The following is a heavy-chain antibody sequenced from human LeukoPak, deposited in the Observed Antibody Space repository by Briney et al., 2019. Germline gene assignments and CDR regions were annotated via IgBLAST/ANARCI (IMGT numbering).Heavy chain of an antibody. Sequence: SETLSLTCAVYGGSFSGYYWSWLRQPPGKGLEWIGEINHSGSTNYNPSLKSRVTISVDTSKNQFTLKLSSVTAADTAVYYCARGSMVRGVIITPKVTRGYFGYWGQGTLVTVSS. J-gene: IGHJ4*02. D-gene: IGHD3-10*01. CDR2: INHSGST. V-gene: IGHV4-34*01. CDR1: GGSFSGYY. CDR3: ARGSMVRGVIITPKVTRGYFGY.